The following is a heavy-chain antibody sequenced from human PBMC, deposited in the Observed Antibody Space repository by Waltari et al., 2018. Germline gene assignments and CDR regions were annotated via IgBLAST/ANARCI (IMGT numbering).Heavy chain of an antibody. D-gene: IGHD3-3*01. CDR1: GFTISNNY. Sequence: EVQLVESGGGLIQPGMSLRLPCAASGFTISNNYISWVRQAPGKGLEWVSVFYGGGSSYHADSVKGRFTVSRDASKNTVYLQMNSLTAEDTAVYYCALSSGVVKGYLDYWGQGTLVTVSS. CDR2: FYGGGSS. CDR3: ALSSGVVKGYLDY. V-gene: IGHV3-53*02. J-gene: IGHJ4*02.